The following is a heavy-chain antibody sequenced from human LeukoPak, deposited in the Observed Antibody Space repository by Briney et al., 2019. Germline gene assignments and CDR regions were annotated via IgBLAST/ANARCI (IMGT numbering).Heavy chain of an antibody. Sequence: GGSLRLSCAASGFTFSSYSMTWVRQAPGKGLEWVSYISSSSSTIYYADSVKGRFTISRDNAKNSLYLQMNSLRDEDTAVYYCARGFLGHFGPDDYWGQGTLVTVSS. V-gene: IGHV3-48*02. CDR3: ARGFLGHFGPDDY. CDR1: GFTFSSYS. J-gene: IGHJ4*02. D-gene: IGHD3-3*01. CDR2: ISSSSSTI.